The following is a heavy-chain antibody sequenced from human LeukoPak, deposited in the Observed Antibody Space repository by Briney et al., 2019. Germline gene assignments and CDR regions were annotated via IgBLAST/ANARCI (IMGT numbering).Heavy chain of an antibody. CDR1: GFTFTSYY. CDR3: TTDLIGELLEPFDY. V-gene: IGHV3-15*01. J-gene: IGHJ4*02. CDR2: IKSKTDGGTT. Sequence: GGSLRLSCAASGFTFTSYYMHWVRQAPGKGLEWVGRIKSKTDGGTTDYAAPVKGRFTISRDDSKNTLYLQTNSLKTEDTAVYYCTTDLIGELLEPFDYWGQGTLVTVSS. D-gene: IGHD3-10*01.